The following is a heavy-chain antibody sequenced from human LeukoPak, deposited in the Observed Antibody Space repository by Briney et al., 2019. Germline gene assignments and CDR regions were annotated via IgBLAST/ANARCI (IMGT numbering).Heavy chain of an antibody. CDR2: IYHSGST. J-gene: IGHJ4*02. CDR3: VEWLLFSFGF. CDR1: GGSISSSNW. D-gene: IGHD3-3*01. Sequence: SGTLSLTRAVSGGSISSSNWWSWVRQPPGKGLEWIGEIYHSGSTNYNPSLKSRVTISVDTSKNQFSLKVSSVTAADTDVYRKVEWLLFSFGFRGQGTLVTVSP. V-gene: IGHV4-4*02.